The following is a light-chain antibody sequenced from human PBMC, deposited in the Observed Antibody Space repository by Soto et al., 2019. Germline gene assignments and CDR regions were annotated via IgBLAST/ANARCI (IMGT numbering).Light chain of an antibody. J-gene: IGKJ4*01. CDR2: GAS. V-gene: IGKV3-20*01. CDR3: QQYGSSRGT. Sequence: EIVLTQSPGTLSLSPGERATLSCRASQSVSSSYLAWYQQKPGQAPRLLIYGASSRATGIPDRFSGSGSGTDFTLTISSLEPEDFEVYYCQQYGSSRGTFGGGTKVEIK. CDR1: QSVSSSY.